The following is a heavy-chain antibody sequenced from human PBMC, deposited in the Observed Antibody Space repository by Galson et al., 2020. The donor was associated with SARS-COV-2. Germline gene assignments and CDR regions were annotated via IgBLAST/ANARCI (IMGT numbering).Heavy chain of an antibody. J-gene: IGHJ3*02. CDR3: AKDHTDGYSYGALDM. D-gene: IGHD5-18*01. V-gene: IGHV3-23*01. CDR1: GFSFRSYA. CDR2: IRGAGSGT. Sequence: GGSLRLSCAASGFSFRSYAMSWVRQAPGKGLAWVSQIRGAGSGTYYGDSVKGRFTISRDNSKNTLYLQMNSLRAEDTAAYYCAKDHTDGYSYGALDMWGQGTVVSFSS.